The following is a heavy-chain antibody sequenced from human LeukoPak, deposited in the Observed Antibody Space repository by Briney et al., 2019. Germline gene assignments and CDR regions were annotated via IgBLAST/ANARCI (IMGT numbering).Heavy chain of an antibody. CDR2: IYYSGST. Sequence: PSETLSLACTVSGGSISSSSYYWGWIRQPPGKGLEWIGSIYYSGSTNYNPSLKSRVTISVDTSRNQFSLKLSSVTAADTAVYYCARHTGIVGVRGFDYWGQGTLVTVSS. CDR1: GGSISSSSYY. V-gene: IGHV4-39*07. J-gene: IGHJ4*02. D-gene: IGHD1-26*01. CDR3: ARHTGIVGVRGFDY.